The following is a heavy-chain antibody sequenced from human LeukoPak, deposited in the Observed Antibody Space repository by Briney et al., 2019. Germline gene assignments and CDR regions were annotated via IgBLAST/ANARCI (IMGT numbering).Heavy chain of an antibody. CDR1: GFTFNNYA. Sequence: GGSLRLSCAASGFTFNNYAMTWVRQDPGKGLEWVSSICGGGDTTYYADSVKGRFTISRDNSKNTLYLQMNSLRAEDTAVDYCAREAGRLLLRRYFDYWGQGTLVTVSS. D-gene: IGHD3-22*01. J-gene: IGHJ4*02. V-gene: IGHV3-23*01. CDR3: AREAGRLLLRRYFDY. CDR2: ICGGGDTT.